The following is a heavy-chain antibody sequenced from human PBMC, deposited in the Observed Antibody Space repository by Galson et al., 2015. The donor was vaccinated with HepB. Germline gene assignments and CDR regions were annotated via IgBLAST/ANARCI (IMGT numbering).Heavy chain of an antibody. V-gene: IGHV3-66*01. D-gene: IGHD6-19*01. CDR3: ARVPKWGLEPQWLVPSPDY. CDR2: IYGGGHT. J-gene: IGHJ4*02. Sequence: SLRLSCAASGFTVSSNYMTWVRQAPGQGLEWVSIIYGGGHTSYADPVKGSFIVSRDNSKNTVYLQMNSLRAEDTAMYYYARVPKWGLEPQWLVPSPDYWGQGTLVTVSS. CDR1: GFTVSSNY.